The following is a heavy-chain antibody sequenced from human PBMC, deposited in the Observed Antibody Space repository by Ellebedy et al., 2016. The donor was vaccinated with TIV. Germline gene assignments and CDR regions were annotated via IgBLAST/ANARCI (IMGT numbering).Heavy chain of an antibody. Sequence: MPSETLSLTCTVSGRSISSGDYYWSWIRQPPGKGLEWIGYIYYSGSTYYNPSLKSRVTMSVDTSKNQFSLRLSSVTAADTAVYYCARDGEGRWDYWGPGTLVTVSS. CDR3: ARDGEGRWDY. CDR2: IYYSGST. CDR1: GRSISSGDYY. V-gene: IGHV4-30-4*01. D-gene: IGHD4-23*01. J-gene: IGHJ4*02.